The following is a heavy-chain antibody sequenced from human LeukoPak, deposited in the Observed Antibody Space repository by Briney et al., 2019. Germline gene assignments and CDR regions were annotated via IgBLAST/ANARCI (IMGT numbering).Heavy chain of an antibody. CDR2: IYHSGST. J-gene: IGHJ4*02. V-gene: IGHV4-38-2*02. D-gene: IGHD2-2*01. CDR1: GYSISSGYN. CDR3: ARGQYLVY. Sequence: SXTLSLTCTVSGYSISSGYNWDWIRQPPGKGLEWIGSIYHSGSTYYNPSLKSRVTISVDTSKNQFSLKLSSVTAADTAVYYCARGQYLVYWGQGTLVTVSS.